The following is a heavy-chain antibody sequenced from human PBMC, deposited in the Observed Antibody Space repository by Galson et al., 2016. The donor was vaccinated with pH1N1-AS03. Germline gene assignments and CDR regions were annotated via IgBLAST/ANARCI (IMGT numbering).Heavy chain of an antibody. Sequence: SLRLSCAASGFTFSSYAMSWVRQSPGKGLEWVSALSGGGVSTYYADSVKGRVTISRDNSKNTLYLQMNSLRAEDTAIYYCAKDEGDGYCSGGSCYKYFDYWGQGTLVTVSS. CDR2: LSGGGVST. CDR1: GFTFSSYA. D-gene: IGHD2-15*01. J-gene: IGHJ4*02. V-gene: IGHV3-23*01. CDR3: AKDEGDGYCSGGSCYKYFDY.